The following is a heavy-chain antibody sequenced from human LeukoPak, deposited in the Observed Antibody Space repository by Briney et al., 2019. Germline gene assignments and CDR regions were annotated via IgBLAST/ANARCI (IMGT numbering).Heavy chain of an antibody. J-gene: IGHJ3*02. CDR3: EYCGGDCSSVDAFDI. D-gene: IGHD2-21*02. CDR2: IIPIFGTA. V-gene: IGHV1-69*05. Sequence: SVKVSCKASGGTFSSYAIGWVRQAPGQGLEWMGGIIPIFGTANYAQKFQGRVTITTDESTSTAYMELSSLRSEDTAVYYCEYCGGDCSSVDAFDIWGQGTMVTVSS. CDR1: GGTFSSYA.